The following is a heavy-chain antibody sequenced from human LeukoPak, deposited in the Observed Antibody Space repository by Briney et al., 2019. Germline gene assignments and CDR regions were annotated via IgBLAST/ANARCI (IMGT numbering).Heavy chain of an antibody. CDR1: GFTVSNNY. Sequence: PGGSLRLSCAASGFTVSNNYMSWVRQAPGKGLEWVSVIYTYDTTYYADSVKGRFTVSRDNFKNTLNLQMNSLSAEDTAVYYCTRSTDRFGSTHWGQGTLVTVSP. D-gene: IGHD3-16*01. CDR2: IYTYDTT. CDR3: TRSTDRFGSTH. V-gene: IGHV3-66*01. J-gene: IGHJ4*02.